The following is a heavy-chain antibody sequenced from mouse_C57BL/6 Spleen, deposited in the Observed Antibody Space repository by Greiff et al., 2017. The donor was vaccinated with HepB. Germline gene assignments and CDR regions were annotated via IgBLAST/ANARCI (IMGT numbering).Heavy chain of an antibody. V-gene: IGHV1-78*01. J-gene: IGHJ1*03. Sequence: VQLQQSDAELVKPGASVKISCKVSGYTFTDHPIHWMKQRPEQGLEWIGYIYPRDGSTKYNEKFKGKATLTADKSSSTAYMQLNSLTSEDSAVYFCAGHYGSVWYFDVWGTGTTVTVSS. CDR3: AGHYGSVWYFDV. CDR2: IYPRDGST. CDR1: GYTFTDHP. D-gene: IGHD1-1*01.